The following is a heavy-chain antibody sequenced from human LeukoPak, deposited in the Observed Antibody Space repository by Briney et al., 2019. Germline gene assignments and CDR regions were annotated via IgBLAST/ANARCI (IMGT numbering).Heavy chain of an antibody. J-gene: IGHJ4*02. D-gene: IGHD6-6*01. CDR2: LSSSSSYI. Sequence: GCSKRLWGGTSGLTFRSYSMMWVRRAPGKGMERVSSLSSSSSYIYFADSVKGRYTLSRDNDKNSLYLQMNGLRAEDTAVYYCARDAEHSSSSLGYWGQGTLVTVYS. CDR1: GLTFRSYS. CDR3: ARDAEHSSSSLGY. V-gene: IGHV3-21*03.